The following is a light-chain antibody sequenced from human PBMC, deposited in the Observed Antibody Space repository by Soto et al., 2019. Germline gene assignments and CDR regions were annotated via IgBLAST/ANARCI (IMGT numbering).Light chain of an antibody. J-gene: IGLJ2*01. V-gene: IGLV2-14*01. CDR3: RSYATGNTLL. CDR1: SSDIGGSKY. CDR2: EVT. Sequence: QSALTQPASVSGSPGQSITISCTGTSSDIGGSKYVSWYQQDPGKAPKLLIYEVTNRPSGVSDRFSGSKSDNTASLTISGLQAEDEAHYYCRSYATGNTLLFGGGTKLTVL.